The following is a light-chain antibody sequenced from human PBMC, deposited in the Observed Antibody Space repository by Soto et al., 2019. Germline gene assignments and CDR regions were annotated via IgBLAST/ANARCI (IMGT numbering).Light chain of an antibody. J-gene: IGKJ1*01. CDR3: QQYNNWRQT. CDR1: QRVSSN. V-gene: IGKV3-15*01. Sequence: VMTQSPATLSVSPVERATLSYSASQRVSSNLAWYQQKPGQAPRVLLYGASARATGVPARFSGSGSGTQFTLTISSLQSEDFAVYYCQQYNNWRQTFGQGTKVDIK. CDR2: GAS.